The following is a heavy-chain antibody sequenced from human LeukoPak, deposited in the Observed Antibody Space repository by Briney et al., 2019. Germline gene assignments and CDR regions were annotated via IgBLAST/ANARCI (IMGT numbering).Heavy chain of an antibody. CDR3: ARRGITGTWYYFDY. CDR2: IYHSGST. Sequence: SGTLSLTCAVSGGSISSSNWWSWVRQPPGKGLEWIGEIYHSGSTNYNPSLKSRVTISVDESKNQFSLKLSSVTAADTAVYYCARRGITGTWYYFDYWGQGTLVTVSS. V-gene: IGHV4-4*02. J-gene: IGHJ4*02. D-gene: IGHD1/OR15-1a*01. CDR1: GGSISSSNW.